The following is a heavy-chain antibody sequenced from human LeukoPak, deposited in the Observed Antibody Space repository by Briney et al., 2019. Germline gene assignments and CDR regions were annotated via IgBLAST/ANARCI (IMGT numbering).Heavy chain of an antibody. D-gene: IGHD6-19*01. V-gene: IGHV3-23*01. Sequence: GGSLRLSCAASGFTFSSYAMSWVRQAPGKGLEWVSAISGSGGSTYYADSVKGRFTISRDNSKNTLYLQMNSLRAEDTAVYYCANPRVGRGWYFSLDYWGQGTLVTVSS. CDR3: ANPRVGRGWYFSLDY. J-gene: IGHJ4*02. CDR2: ISGSGGST. CDR1: GFTFSSYA.